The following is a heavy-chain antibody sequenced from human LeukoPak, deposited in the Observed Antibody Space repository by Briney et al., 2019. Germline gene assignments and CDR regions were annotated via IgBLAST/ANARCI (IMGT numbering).Heavy chain of an antibody. V-gene: IGHV3-7*01. Sequence: PGGSLRLSCAASGFTFSSYWMSWVRQAPGKGLEWVANIKQDGSEKYYVDSVKGRFTISRDNAKNSLYLQMNSLRAEDTAVYYCARCSDYGLNGDFDYWGQGTLVTVSS. CDR3: ARCSDYGLNGDFDY. CDR1: GFTFSSYW. D-gene: IGHD7-27*01. CDR2: IKQDGSEK. J-gene: IGHJ4*02.